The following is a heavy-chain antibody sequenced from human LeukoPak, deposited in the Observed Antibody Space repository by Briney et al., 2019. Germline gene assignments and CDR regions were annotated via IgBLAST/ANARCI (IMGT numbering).Heavy chain of an antibody. V-gene: IGHV3-30*04. CDR2: ISYDGSNK. CDR1: GFTFSSYA. CDR3: ARAGGPGYYYMDV. J-gene: IGHJ6*03. D-gene: IGHD2-15*01. Sequence: GGSLRRSCAASGFTFSSYARHWVRQAPGKGLEWVAVISYDGSNKYYVDSVKGRFTISRDNSKKTLYLQMNSLRAEDTAVYYCARAGGPGYYYMDVWGKGTTVTVSS.